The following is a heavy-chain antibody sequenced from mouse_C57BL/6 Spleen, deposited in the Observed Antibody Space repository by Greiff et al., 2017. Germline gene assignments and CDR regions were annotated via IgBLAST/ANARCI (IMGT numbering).Heavy chain of an antibody. CDR3: TTRRESGYYLYFDY. D-gene: IGHD2-3*01. CDR1: GFNIKDDY. Sequence: EVQLQQSGAELVRPGASVKLSCTASGFNIKDDYMHWVKQRPEQGLEWIGWIDPENGDTEYASKFQGKATITADTSSTPAYLQLSSLTSEDTAVYYCTTRRESGYYLYFDYWGQGTTLTVSS. CDR2: IDPENGDT. J-gene: IGHJ2*01. V-gene: IGHV14-4*01.